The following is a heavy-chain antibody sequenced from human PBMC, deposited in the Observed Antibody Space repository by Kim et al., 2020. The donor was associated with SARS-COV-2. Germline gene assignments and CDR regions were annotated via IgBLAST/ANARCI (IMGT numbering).Heavy chain of an antibody. Sequence: GGSLRLSCAASGFTFSSYAMSWVRQAPGKGLEWVSAISGSGGSTYYADSVKGRFTISRDNSKNTLYLQMNSLRAEDTAVYYCAKAQTPQGGMHCSGGSCYSYYFDYWGQGTLVTVSS. D-gene: IGHD2-15*01. J-gene: IGHJ4*02. CDR2: ISGSGGST. V-gene: IGHV3-23*01. CDR1: GFTFSSYA. CDR3: AKAQTPQGGMHCSGGSCYSYYFDY.